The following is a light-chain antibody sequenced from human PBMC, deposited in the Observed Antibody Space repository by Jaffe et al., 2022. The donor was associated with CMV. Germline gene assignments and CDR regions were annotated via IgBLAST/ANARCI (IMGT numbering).Light chain of an antibody. CDR3: QQYDTSPRT. J-gene: IGKJ1*01. CDR1: QSVSSDY. Sequence: EIVLTQSPGTLSLSPGERATLSCRATQSVSSDYLAWYQQKPGQAPRLLISGASSRATGIPDRFGGSGSGTDFTLTISRLEPEDCAVYYCQQYDTSPRTFGQGTKVEIK. V-gene: IGKV3-20*01. CDR2: GAS.